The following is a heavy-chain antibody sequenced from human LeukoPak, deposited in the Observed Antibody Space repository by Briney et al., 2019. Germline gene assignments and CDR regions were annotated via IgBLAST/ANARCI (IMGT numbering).Heavy chain of an antibody. CDR3: VRGAGQGGSSDWFDP. Sequence: SETLSLTCTVSGGSISSYYWSWIRQPPGKGLEWIGYIYYSGSTNYNPSLKSRVTISVDTSKNQFSLRLNSVTAADTAVYYCVRGAGQGGSSDWFDPWGQGTLVTVSP. D-gene: IGHD6-6*01. J-gene: IGHJ5*02. V-gene: IGHV4-59*12. CDR2: IYYSGST. CDR1: GGSISSYY.